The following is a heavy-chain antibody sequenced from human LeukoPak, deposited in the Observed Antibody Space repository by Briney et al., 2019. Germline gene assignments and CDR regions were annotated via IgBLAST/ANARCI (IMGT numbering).Heavy chain of an antibody. J-gene: IGHJ4*02. CDR3: ARVGGSGSSVPLLWY. D-gene: IGHD1-26*01. V-gene: IGHV3-66*01. Sequence: GGSLRLSCAASGFSVTSKYINWVRQAPGKGLEWVLVVESGGDTSYANSVKGRFTVSRDIFQNTLYLQMNSLRAEDTAVYYCARVGGSGSSVPLLWYWGQGTLVTVSS. CDR1: GFSVTSKY. CDR2: VESGGDT.